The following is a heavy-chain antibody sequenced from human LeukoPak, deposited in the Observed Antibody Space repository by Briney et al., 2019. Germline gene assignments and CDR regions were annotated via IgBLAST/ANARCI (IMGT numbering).Heavy chain of an antibody. Sequence: GASVKVSCKPSGYIFTTYNLHWMRQAPGQGLEWMGWISTSTGDTDYARNLRGRVTMSTDASTGTAYMELRRLRSDDTAVYYCARSHNVYFDYWGQGTLLTV. D-gene: IGHD5-24*01. CDR3: ARSHNVYFDY. CDR1: GYIFTTYN. CDR2: ISTSTGDT. V-gene: IGHV1-18*04. J-gene: IGHJ4*02.